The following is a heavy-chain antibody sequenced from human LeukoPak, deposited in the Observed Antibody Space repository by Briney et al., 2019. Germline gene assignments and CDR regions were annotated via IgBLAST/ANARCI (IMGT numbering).Heavy chain of an antibody. CDR2: ISGSGGST. CDR1: GFTFSDNA. Sequence: GGSLRLSCAASGFTFSDNAMSWVRLAPGKGLEWVSGISGSGGSTYYADSVKGRFAISRDNFKNTLYLRMNSLRAEDTAVYYCAKVLGAVAVFNGYFDYWGQGTLVTVSS. J-gene: IGHJ4*02. D-gene: IGHD3-16*01. CDR3: AKVLGAVAVFNGYFDY. V-gene: IGHV3-23*01.